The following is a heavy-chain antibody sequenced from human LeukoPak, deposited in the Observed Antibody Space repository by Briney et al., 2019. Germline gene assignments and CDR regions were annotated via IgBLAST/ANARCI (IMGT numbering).Heavy chain of an antibody. Sequence: PSETLSLTCAVSGGSISTSNWWSWVRQPPGKGLEWIGEIYHSGSTNYNPSLKSRVTISVDTSKNQFSLKPSSVTAADTAVYYCARDRLVGAAANNWFDPWGQGTLVTVSS. D-gene: IGHD2-2*01. CDR2: IYHSGST. J-gene: IGHJ5*02. CDR1: GGSISTSNW. V-gene: IGHV4-4*02. CDR3: ARDRLVGAAANNWFDP.